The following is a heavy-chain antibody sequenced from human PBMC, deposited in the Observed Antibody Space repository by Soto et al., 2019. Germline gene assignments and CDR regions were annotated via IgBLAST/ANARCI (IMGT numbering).Heavy chain of an antibody. J-gene: IGHJ4*02. V-gene: IGHV4-39*01. Sequence: HLQLQESGPGLVKPSETLSLMCSVSDDSINSDKFYWGWIRQPPGKGLEWIGSVYYRGNAYYNPSLPTRVTPSLDKSKSQFSLKLHSVAAADSAVYFCARLEGLAPTSYYFDFWGPGALVTVSS. CDR3: ARLEGLAPTSYYFDF. D-gene: IGHD3-9*01. CDR2: VYYRGNA. CDR1: DDSINSDKFY.